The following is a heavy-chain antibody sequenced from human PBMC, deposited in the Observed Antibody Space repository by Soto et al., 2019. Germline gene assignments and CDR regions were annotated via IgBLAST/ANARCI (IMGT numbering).Heavy chain of an antibody. V-gene: IGHV4-59*12. CDR1: GGSISSYY. J-gene: IGHJ4*02. Sequence: SETLSLTCTVSGGSISSYYWSWIRQPPGQGLEWIGYIYYGGTTNYNPSLKSRVSISLDTSMNQFSLKLSSVTAADTAVYYCARASYTGAYYVPIYWGQGALVTAPQ. CDR3: ARASYTGAYYVPIY. D-gene: IGHD1-26*01. CDR2: IYYGGTT.